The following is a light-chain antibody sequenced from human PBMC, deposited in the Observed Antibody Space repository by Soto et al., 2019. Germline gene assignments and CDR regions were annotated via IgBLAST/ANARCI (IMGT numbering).Light chain of an antibody. Sequence: DIQMTQSPSTLSASVGDRVTITCRASQSSSSWLAWYQQKPGKAPKLLIYKASSLQSGVPSRFSGSGSGTEFTLTISSLQPDDFATYDCQQYNSYSYTFGQGTKLEIK. CDR3: QQYNSYSYT. CDR2: KAS. V-gene: IGKV1-5*03. CDR1: QSSSSW. J-gene: IGKJ2*01.